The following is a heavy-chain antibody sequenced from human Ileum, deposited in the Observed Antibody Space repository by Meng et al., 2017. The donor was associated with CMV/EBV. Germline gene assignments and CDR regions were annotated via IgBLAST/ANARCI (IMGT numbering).Heavy chain of an antibody. CDR1: AFTFSDYS. D-gene: IGHD3-16*01. CDR3: ARGGRGNYYYYYGMDV. J-gene: IGHJ6*02. Sequence: GESLKISCVASAFTFSDYSMNWVRQAPGKGLEWVSYISSRSSTVHYADSVKGRFTISRDNASNSLYLQMNSLRAEDTALYYCARGGRGNYYYYYGMDVWGQGTTVTVSS. CDR2: ISSRSSTV. V-gene: IGHV3-48*04.